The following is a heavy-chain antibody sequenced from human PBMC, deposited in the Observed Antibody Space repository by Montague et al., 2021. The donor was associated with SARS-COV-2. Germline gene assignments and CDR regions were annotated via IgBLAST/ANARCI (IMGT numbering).Heavy chain of an antibody. J-gene: IGHJ4*02. Sequence: SETLSLTCSVSGDSITNHYWSWIRQPAGKGLEWIGRMHFTGKTNFSPFFSSRLTMSADTSKNQFSLKLTSVTAADTAIYFCARDRFDFGAGRQGMIDFWGQGTLVTVSS. CDR2: MHFTGKT. CDR1: GDSITNHY. CDR3: ARDRFDFGAGRQGMIDF. V-gene: IGHV4-4*07. D-gene: IGHD3-10*01.